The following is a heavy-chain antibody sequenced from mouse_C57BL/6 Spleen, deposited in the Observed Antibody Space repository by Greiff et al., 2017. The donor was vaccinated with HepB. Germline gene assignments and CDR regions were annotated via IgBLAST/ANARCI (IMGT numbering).Heavy chain of an antibody. J-gene: IGHJ3*01. D-gene: IGHD1-1*01. CDR2: ISGGGGNT. V-gene: IGHV5-9*01. Sequence: DVMLVESGGGLVKPGGSLKLSCAASGFTFSSYTMSWVRQTPEKRLEWVATISGGGGNTYYPDSVKGRFTISRDNAKNTLYLQMSSLRSEDTALYYCARHSPYYYGSSWFAYWGQGTLVTVSA. CDR1: GFTFSSYT. CDR3: ARHSPYYYGSSWFAY.